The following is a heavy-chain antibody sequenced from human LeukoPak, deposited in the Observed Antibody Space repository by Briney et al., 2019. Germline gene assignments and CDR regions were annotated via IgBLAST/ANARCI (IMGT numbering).Heavy chain of an antibody. J-gene: IGHJ4*02. Sequence: GGSLRLSCAASGFTFSSYSMNWVRQAPGKGLEWVSSISSSSSYIYYADSVKGRFTISRDNAKNSLYLQMNSLRAEDMALYYCAKEGSGSYYNLYYFDYWGQGTLVTVSS. D-gene: IGHD3-10*01. CDR1: GFTFSSYS. CDR2: ISSSSSYI. V-gene: IGHV3-21*04. CDR3: AKEGSGSYYNLYYFDY.